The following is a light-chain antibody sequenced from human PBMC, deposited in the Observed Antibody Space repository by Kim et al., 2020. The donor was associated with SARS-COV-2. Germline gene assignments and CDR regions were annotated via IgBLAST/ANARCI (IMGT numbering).Light chain of an antibody. V-gene: IGLV3-1*01. J-gene: IGLJ3*02. Sequence: SYELTQPPSVSVSPGQTASITCSGDKLGDKYACWYQQKPRQSPVLVIYQDNKRPSGIPERFSGSNSGNTATLTISGTQAMDEADYYCQAWDSSTSWVFGGGTQLTVL. CDR1: KLGDKY. CDR3: QAWDSSTSWV. CDR2: QDN.